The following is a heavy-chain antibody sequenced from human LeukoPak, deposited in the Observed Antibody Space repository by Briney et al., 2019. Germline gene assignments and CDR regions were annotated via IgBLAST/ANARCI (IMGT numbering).Heavy chain of an antibody. V-gene: IGHV4-31*03. CDR1: GGSISSGGYY. Sequence: PSQTLSLTCTVSGGSISSGGYYWSWIRQHPGKGLEWIGYIYYSGSTNYNPSLKSRVTISVDTSKNQFSLKLSSVTAADTAVYYCARWAEDTAMVTWDYWGQGTLVTVSS. CDR3: ARWAEDTAMVTWDY. D-gene: IGHD5-18*01. J-gene: IGHJ4*02. CDR2: IYYSGST.